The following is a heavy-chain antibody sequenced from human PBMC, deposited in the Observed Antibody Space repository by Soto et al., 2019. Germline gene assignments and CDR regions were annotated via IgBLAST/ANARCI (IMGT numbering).Heavy chain of an antibody. Sequence: SETLSLTCAVSGGSISSSNWWSWVRQPPGKGLEWIGEIYHSGSTNYNPSLKSRVTISVDKSKNQLSLKLSSVTAADTAVYYCARFNSGNYYEAFDIWGQGTMVTVSS. D-gene: IGHD1-26*01. V-gene: IGHV4-4*02. J-gene: IGHJ3*02. CDR2: IYHSGST. CDR3: ARFNSGNYYEAFDI. CDR1: GGSISSSNW.